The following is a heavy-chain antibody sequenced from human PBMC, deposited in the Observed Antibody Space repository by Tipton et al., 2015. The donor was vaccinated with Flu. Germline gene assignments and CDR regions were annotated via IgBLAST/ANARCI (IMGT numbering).Heavy chain of an antibody. J-gene: IGHJ4*02. D-gene: IGHD2-21*01. Sequence: SLRLSCAASGFTFGSYGMHWVRQAPGKGLEWVAYLWFDGSNKQYADSVKGRFTISRDNAKNSLYLQMNSLRAEDTAVYYCARQIGGGDCYWGQGTLVTVSS. CDR2: LWFDGSNK. V-gene: IGHV3-33*01. CDR1: GFTFGSYG. CDR3: ARQIGGGDCY.